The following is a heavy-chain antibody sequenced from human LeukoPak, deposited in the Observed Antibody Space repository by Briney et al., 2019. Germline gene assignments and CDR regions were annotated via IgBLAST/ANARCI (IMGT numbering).Heavy chain of an antibody. CDR2: ISWNSGSI. V-gene: IGHV3-9*01. CDR3: AKDPSMVRGVVTPHFDY. D-gene: IGHD3-10*01. CDR1: GFTFDDYA. Sequence: GGSLRLSCAASGFTFDDYAMHWVRQAPGKGLEWVSGISWNSGSIGYADSVKGRFTISRDNAKNSLYLQMNSLRAEDTAVYYCAKDPSMVRGVVTPHFDYWGQGTLVTVSS. J-gene: IGHJ4*02.